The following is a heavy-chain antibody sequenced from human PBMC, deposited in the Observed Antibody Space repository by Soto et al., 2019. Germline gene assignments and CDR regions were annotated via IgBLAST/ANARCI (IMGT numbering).Heavy chain of an antibody. V-gene: IGHV4-59*04. D-gene: IGHD3-3*01. CDR2: IYYSGST. Sequence: MPSETLSLTCTVSGGSISSYYWSWIRQPPGKGLEWIGYIYYSGSTYYNPSLKSRVTISVDTSKNQFSLKLSSVTAADTAVYYCARGRIWSGSLFDYWGQGTLVTVSS. CDR1: GGSISSYY. J-gene: IGHJ4*02. CDR3: ARGRIWSGSLFDY.